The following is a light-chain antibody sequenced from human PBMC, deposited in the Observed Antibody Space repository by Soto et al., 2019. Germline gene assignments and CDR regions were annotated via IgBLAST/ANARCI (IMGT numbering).Light chain of an antibody. Sequence: DIQMPQSPSSLSAFVGDRVTITCQASQDIGKYLNWYQQKPGRAPKLLIYDASILETGVPSRFSGSGFGTDFTFTISSLQPEDIATYYCQQNNYLPRTFGQGTKVEMK. J-gene: IGKJ1*01. V-gene: IGKV1-33*01. CDR3: QQNNYLPRT. CDR1: QDIGKY. CDR2: DAS.